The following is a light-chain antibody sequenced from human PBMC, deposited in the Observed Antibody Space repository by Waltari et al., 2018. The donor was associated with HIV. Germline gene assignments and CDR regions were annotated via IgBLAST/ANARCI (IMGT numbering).Light chain of an antibody. Sequence: QSALTQPPSASGSPGQSVTLSCTGTSSDVGGYNYVSWPQQHPGKAPKLMIYDVIKRPSGVPDRFSGSKSGNTAPLTVSGLQPEDEADYYCSSHAGSKVVFGGGTRLTVL. V-gene: IGLV2-8*01. CDR3: SSHAGSKVV. CDR1: SSDVGGYNY. CDR2: DVI. J-gene: IGLJ2*01.